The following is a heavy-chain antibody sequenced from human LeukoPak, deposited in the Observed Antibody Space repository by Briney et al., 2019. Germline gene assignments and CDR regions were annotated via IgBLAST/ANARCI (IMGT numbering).Heavy chain of an antibody. D-gene: IGHD3-22*01. J-gene: IGHJ3*02. CDR3: ARDYYDSSGFGAFDN. CDR1: GYTFTAYY. CDR2: INPNGGGT. Sequence: ASVKVSCKASGYTFTAYYMHWVRQAPGQGLEWMGWINPNGGGTNYAQKFQGRVTMTRDTSISTAYMELSRLRSDDTAVYYCARDYYDSSGFGAFDNWGQGTMVTVSS. V-gene: IGHV1-2*02.